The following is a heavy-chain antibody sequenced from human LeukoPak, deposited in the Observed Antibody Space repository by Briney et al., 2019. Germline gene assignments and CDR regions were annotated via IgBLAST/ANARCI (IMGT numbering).Heavy chain of an antibody. CDR1: GGSVGSSSFH. D-gene: IGHD4-23*01. CDR3: ARLDYGSRSVRWYFDY. Sequence: ASETLSLTCTVSGGSVGSSSFHWGWIRQPPGKGLEWIGNIYYTGATSYNPSLKSRVTISVDTSKNQFSLRVNSVTAADTAVYYCARLDYGSRSVRWYFDYWGQGNLVTVSS. V-gene: IGHV4-39*01. CDR2: IYYTGAT. J-gene: IGHJ4*02.